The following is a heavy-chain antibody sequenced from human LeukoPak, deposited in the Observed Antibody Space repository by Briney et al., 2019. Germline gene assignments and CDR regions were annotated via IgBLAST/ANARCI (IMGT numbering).Heavy chain of an antibody. CDR1: GFTFSSYT. Sequence: KSGGSLRPSCAASGFTFSSYTMNWVRQAPGKGLEWVSSISSSSSHIYYADSVKGRFTISRDNAKNSLYLQMNSLRAEDTAVYYCATDIVVVPAAISHSSSGDGTPMDVWGKGTTVTVSS. CDR2: ISSSSSHI. J-gene: IGHJ6*03. D-gene: IGHD2-2*01. CDR3: ATDIVVVPAAISHSSSGDGTPMDV. V-gene: IGHV3-21*01.